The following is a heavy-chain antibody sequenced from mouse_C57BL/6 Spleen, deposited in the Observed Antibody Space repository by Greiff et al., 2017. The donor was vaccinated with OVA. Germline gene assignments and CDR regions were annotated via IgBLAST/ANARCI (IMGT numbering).Heavy chain of an antibody. D-gene: IGHD2-4*01. V-gene: IGHV1-72*01. J-gene: IGHJ1*03. CDR2: IDPNSGGT. CDR1: GYTFTSYW. Sequence: QVQLQQPGAELVKPGASVKLSCKASGYTFTSYWMHWVKQRPGRGLGWIGRIDPNSGGTKYNEKFKSKATLTVDKPSSTAYMQLSSLTSEDSAVYYCAISIYYDYDEWYFDVWGTGTTVTVSS. CDR3: AISIYYDYDEWYFDV.